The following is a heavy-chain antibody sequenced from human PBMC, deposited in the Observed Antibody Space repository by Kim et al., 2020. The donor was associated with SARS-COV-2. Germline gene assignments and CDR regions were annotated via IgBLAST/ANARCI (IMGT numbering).Heavy chain of an antibody. V-gene: IGHV4-4*07. Sequence: SETLSLTCTVSSGSIRDYYWSWIRQTAEKGLEWIGRISSSGTTIYNPSLKSRLTMSIDTSKNQFFLRLISVTAADTAIYHCARGVQIFEDWGRGTLVTVS. D-gene: IGHD1-1*01. J-gene: IGHJ4*02. CDR3: ARGVQIFED. CDR2: ISSSGTT. CDR1: SGSIRDYY.